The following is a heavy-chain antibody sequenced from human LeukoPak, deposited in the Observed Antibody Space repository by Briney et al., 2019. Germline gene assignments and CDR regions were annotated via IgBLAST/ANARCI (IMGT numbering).Heavy chain of an antibody. V-gene: IGHV1-18*01. CDR2: ISAYNGNT. D-gene: IGHD6-13*01. CDR1: GYTFTSYG. J-gene: IGHJ6*03. CDR3: AREYPKLAAAGTYYYYYMDV. Sequence: ASVKVSCKASGYTFTSYGISWVRQAPGQGLEWMGWISAYNGNTNYAQKLQGRVTMTTDTSTSTAYMELSSLRAEDTAVYYCAREYPKLAAAGTYYYYYMDVWGKGTTVTVSS.